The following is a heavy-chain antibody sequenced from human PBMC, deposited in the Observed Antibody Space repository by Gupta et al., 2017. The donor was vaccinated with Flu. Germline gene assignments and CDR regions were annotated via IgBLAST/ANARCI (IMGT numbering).Heavy chain of an antibody. Sequence: GPGLVKPSETLSLTCTVSGGSISSDYWSWIRQPPGKGLERVAYIYNTVSTNYNPSLKSRVTISVDTSKNQFSLKLSSVTAADTAVYYCARGPPFDYWGQGTLVTVSS. CDR3: ARGPPFDY. CDR2: IYNTVST. J-gene: IGHJ4*02. CDR1: GGSISSDY. V-gene: IGHV4-59*01.